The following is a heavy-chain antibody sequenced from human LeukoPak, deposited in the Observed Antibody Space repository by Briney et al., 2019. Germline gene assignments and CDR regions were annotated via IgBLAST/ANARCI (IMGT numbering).Heavy chain of an antibody. V-gene: IGHV6-1*01. D-gene: IGHD6-19*01. CDR3: ARGSGWSSLYYFDY. J-gene: IGHJ4*02. CDR2: TYYRSKWYN. CDR1: GDSVSSNSGA. Sequence: SQTLSLTSAISGDSVSSNSGAWNWIRQSPSRGLEWLGRTYYRSKWYNDYAVSVKSRITINPDTSKNQFSLHLNSMTPEDTAVYYCARGSGWSSLYYFDYWGQGTLVTVSS.